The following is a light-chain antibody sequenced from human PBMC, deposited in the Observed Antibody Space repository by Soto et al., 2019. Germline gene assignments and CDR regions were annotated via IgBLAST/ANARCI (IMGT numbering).Light chain of an antibody. CDR3: SSYTSDTTRDVV. V-gene: IGLV2-14*01. J-gene: IGLJ2*01. CDR2: DVS. Sequence: QSVLTQPASVSGSPGQSITISCTGTSRDVGGYNYVSWYQQHPGKAPKLIIYDVSNRPSGIFNRFSGSKSGNTASLTISGLQAEDEADYYCSSYTSDTTRDVVFGGGTKLTVL. CDR1: SRDVGGYNY.